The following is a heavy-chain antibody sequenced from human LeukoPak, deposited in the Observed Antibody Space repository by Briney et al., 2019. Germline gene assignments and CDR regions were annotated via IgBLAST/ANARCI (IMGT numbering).Heavy chain of an antibody. CDR2: INPSGGST. Sequence: ASVKVSCKASGYTFTGYYMHWVRQAPGQGLEWMGIINPSGGSTSYAQKFQGRVTMTRDTSTSTVYMELSSLRSEDTAVYYCARVADSSGYYSLFDYWGQGTPVTVSS. CDR1: GYTFTGYY. V-gene: IGHV1-46*01. CDR3: ARVADSSGYYSLFDY. D-gene: IGHD3-22*01. J-gene: IGHJ4*02.